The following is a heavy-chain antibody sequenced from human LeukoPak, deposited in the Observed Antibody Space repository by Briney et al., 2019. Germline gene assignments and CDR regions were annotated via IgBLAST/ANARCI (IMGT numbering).Heavy chain of an antibody. CDR1: GGSISSGGYS. CDR2: IYHSGST. J-gene: IGHJ3*02. Sequence: SETLSLTCAVSGGSISSGGYSWSWIRQPPGKGLEWIGYIYHSGSTYYNPSLKSRVTISVDRSKNQFSLKLSSVTAADTAVYYCARVVRGEEAFDIWGQGTTVTVSS. V-gene: IGHV4-30-2*01. CDR3: ARVVRGEEAFDI. D-gene: IGHD3-10*01.